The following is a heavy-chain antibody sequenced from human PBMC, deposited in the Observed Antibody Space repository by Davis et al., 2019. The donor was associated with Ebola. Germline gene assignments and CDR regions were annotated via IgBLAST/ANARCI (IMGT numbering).Heavy chain of an antibody. V-gene: IGHV3-21*01. CDR3: ARAYGDYDYYGMDV. CDR1: GFTFSSYG. Sequence: GGSLRLSCAASGFTFSSYGMHWVRQAPGKGLEWVSSISSSSSYIYYADSVKGRFTISRDNAKNSLYLQMNSLRAEDTAVYYCARAYGDYDYYGMDVWGQGTTVTVSS. J-gene: IGHJ6*02. CDR2: ISSSSSYI. D-gene: IGHD4-17*01.